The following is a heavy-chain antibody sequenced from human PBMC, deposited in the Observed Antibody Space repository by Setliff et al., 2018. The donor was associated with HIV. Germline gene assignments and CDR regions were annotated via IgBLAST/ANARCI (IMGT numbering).Heavy chain of an antibody. CDR2: CYFRGTT. Sequence: SETLSLTCAVFGESSNNDAWXXXGEXRXXGLXXXDSCYFRGTTXYNPSLESLVNFSLYTYKNQFSRRLSSVTASDTAVYYCSKIVXXXKHMDAWGKGTSVTVSS. D-gene: IGHD2-21*01. CDR1: GESSNNDA. J-gene: IGHJ6*03. CDR3: SKIVXXXKHMDA. V-gene: IGHV4-39*07.